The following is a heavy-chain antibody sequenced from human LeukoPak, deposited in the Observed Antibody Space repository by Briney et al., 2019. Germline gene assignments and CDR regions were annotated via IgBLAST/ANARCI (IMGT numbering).Heavy chain of an antibody. J-gene: IGHJ5*02. CDR2: IIPIFGTA. Sequence: GASVKVSCKASGGTFSSYAISWVRQAPGQGLEWMGGIIPIFGTANYAQKFQGRVTITADKSTSTAYMELSSLRSEDTAVYYCASGGKKYYVTNWFDPWGQGTLVTVSS. CDR1: GGTFSSYA. D-gene: IGHD3-3*01. CDR3: ASGGKKYYVTNWFDP. V-gene: IGHV1-69*06.